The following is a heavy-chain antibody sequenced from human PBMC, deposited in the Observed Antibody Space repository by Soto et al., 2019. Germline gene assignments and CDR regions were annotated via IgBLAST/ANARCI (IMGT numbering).Heavy chain of an antibody. J-gene: IGHJ5*02. CDR1: GDSISRYS. V-gene: IGHV4-59*08. CDR3: ARRVATSVVDGFNNWFAP. Sequence: PSETLSLTCTVSGDSISRYSWNWIRQPPGKGLEWIGYIYYSGETKYNPSLESRVTISLDTPKNQFSLKLSSVTAADTAVYFCARRVATSVVDGFNNWFAPWGKVTRMSGSS. CDR2: IYYSGET. D-gene: IGHD3-10*01.